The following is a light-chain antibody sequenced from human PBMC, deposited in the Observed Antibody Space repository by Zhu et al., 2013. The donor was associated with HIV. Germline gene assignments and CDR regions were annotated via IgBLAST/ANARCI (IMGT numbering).Light chain of an antibody. CDR3: QHFTSVPFT. V-gene: IGKV1-5*01. CDR2: DAS. CDR1: QTISTW. J-gene: IGKJ3*01. Sequence: IQMTQSPSTLSASVGDRVTITCRASQTISTWLAWYQQKPGKAPKVLIYDASTLESGVPSRFSGFVSGTEFTLTISSLQPDDSATYYCQHFTSVPFTFGPGTTVDT.